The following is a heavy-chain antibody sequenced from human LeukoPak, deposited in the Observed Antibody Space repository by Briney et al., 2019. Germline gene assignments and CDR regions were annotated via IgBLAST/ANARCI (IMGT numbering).Heavy chain of an antibody. CDR1: GFTFSSYA. D-gene: IGHD2-15*01. Sequence: GGSLRLSCAASGFTFSSYAMSWVRQAPGKGLEWVSAISGSGGSTYYADSVKGRFTISRDNSKNTLYLQMNSLRAEDTAVYYCAKHPFSGGSPCMDVWGQGTTVTVSS. CDR3: AKHPFSGGSPCMDV. CDR2: ISGSGGST. V-gene: IGHV3-23*01. J-gene: IGHJ6*02.